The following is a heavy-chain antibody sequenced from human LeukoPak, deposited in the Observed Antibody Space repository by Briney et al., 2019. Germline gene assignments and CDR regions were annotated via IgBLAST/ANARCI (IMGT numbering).Heavy chain of an antibody. Sequence: ASVKVSCKASGYTFTSYGISWVRQAPGQGLEWMGWISAYNGNTNHAQKLQGRVTMTTDTSTSTAYMELRSLRSDDTAVYYCARDGDYCSSTSCYEMFDYWGQGTLVTVSS. CDR2: ISAYNGNT. CDR1: GYTFTSYG. D-gene: IGHD2-2*01. J-gene: IGHJ4*02. CDR3: ARDGDYCSSTSCYEMFDY. V-gene: IGHV1-18*01.